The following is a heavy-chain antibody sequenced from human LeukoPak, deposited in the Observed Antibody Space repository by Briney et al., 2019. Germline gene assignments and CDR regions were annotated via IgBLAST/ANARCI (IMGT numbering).Heavy chain of an antibody. D-gene: IGHD3-3*02. V-gene: IGHV4-59*08. Sequence: PSETLSLTCTVSGGSISGYSWNWIRQPPGKGLEWIGSIYYSGRTNYNPSLESRVTISVDTSKNPFSLQLNSVTAADTAVYYCARDISGGSHVFDIWGQGTMVTVSS. CDR3: ARDISGGSHVFDI. J-gene: IGHJ3*02. CDR2: IYYSGRT. CDR1: GGSISGYS.